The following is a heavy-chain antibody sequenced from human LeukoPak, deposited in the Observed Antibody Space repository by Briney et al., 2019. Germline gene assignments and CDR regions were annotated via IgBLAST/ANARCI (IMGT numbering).Heavy chain of an antibody. Sequence: SGGSLRLSCAASGFTFSNYAMHWVRQAPGKGLEWVAFIRYDGSNKYYADSVKGRFTISRDNSKNTLYLQMNSLRAEDTAVYYCAKLPTALGATNVVYWGQGTLVTVSS. CDR1: GFTFSNYA. V-gene: IGHV3-30*02. CDR3: AKLPTALGATNVVY. J-gene: IGHJ4*02. D-gene: IGHD1-26*01. CDR2: IRYDGSNK.